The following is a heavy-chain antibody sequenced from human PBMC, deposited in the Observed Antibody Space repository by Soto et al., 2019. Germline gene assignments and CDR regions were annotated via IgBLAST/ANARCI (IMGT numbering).Heavy chain of an antibody. Sequence: SETLSLTCTVSGGSISSYYWSWIRQPPGKGLEWIGYIYYSGITNYNPSLKSRVTISVETSKNQFSLKLSSVTAADTAVYYCARGAWASAFDIWGQGTTVTVSS. CDR1: GGSISSYY. J-gene: IGHJ3*02. V-gene: IGHV4-59*08. D-gene: IGHD7-27*01. CDR2: IYYSGIT. CDR3: ARGAWASAFDI.